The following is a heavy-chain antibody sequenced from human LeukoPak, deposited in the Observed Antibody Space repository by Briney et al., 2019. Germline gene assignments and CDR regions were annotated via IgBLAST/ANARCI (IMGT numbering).Heavy chain of an antibody. CDR3: ARGRDRSKAGDH. V-gene: IGHV4-34*01. CDR1: GGSCDDYY. CDR2: IHPHGIF. D-gene: IGHD5-24*01. Sequence: SETLSLTCDVSGGSCDDYYCSWIRQPPGKGLEWIGEIHPHGIFYYNSSLMSRVTISIDTSKSQFSLRLTSVTAADAAFYYCARGRDRSKAGDHWGQGSLVTVSS. J-gene: IGHJ4*02.